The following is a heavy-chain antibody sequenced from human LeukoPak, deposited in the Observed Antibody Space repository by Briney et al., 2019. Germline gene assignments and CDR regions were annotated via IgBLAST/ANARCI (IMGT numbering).Heavy chain of an antibody. CDR3: ARRVNSSSNAFDI. D-gene: IGHD6-13*01. Sequence: SETLSLTCTVSSGTISSYYWSWIRQPAGKGLEWIGRFYTSGSANYNPSLKSRVTMSIDTSKNQFSLKVHSVTAADTAAYYCARRVNSSSNAFDIWGQGTTVTVSS. V-gene: IGHV4-4*07. CDR2: FYTSGSA. J-gene: IGHJ3*02. CDR1: SGTISSYY.